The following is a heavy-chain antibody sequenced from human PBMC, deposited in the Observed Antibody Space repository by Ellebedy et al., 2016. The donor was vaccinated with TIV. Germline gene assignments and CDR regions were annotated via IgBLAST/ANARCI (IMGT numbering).Heavy chain of an antibody. CDR1: GYSFTSYW. D-gene: IGHD3-22*01. CDR2: IDPSDSYT. V-gene: IGHV5-10-1*01. J-gene: IGHJ4*02. CDR3: ARSHSSGYRNNDY. Sequence: KVSXXGSGYSFTSYWISWVRQMPGKGLEWMGRIDPSDSYTNYSPSFQGHVTISADKSISTAYLQWSSLKASDTAMYYCARSHSSGYRNNDYWGQGTLVTVSS.